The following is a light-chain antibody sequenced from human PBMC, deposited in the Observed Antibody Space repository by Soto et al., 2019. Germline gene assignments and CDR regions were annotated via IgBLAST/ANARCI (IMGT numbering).Light chain of an antibody. CDR2: KAS. CDR1: QSISSW. J-gene: IGKJ2*02. V-gene: IGKV1-5*03. CDR3: QRYNSYSRT. Sequence: DIQMTQSPSTLSASVGDRVTITCRASQSISSWLAWYQQKPGKAPKLLIYKASSLESGVPSRFSGSGSGTEFTLTISSLQPDDFATYYCQRYNSYSRTFGQGTKLEIK.